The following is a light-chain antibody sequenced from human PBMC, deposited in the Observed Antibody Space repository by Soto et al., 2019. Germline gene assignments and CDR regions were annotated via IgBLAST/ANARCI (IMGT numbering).Light chain of an antibody. CDR2: EVS. V-gene: IGLV2-8*01. Sequence: QSALTQPPSASGSPGQSVTISCTGTISDIGTYYYVSWYQQHPGKAPKLIIYEVSERPSGVPDRFSGSKSGNTASLTVSGLQAGDEADYYCSSYAGTKTLIFGGVTKLTVL. J-gene: IGLJ2*01. CDR1: ISDIGTYYY. CDR3: SSYAGTKTLI.